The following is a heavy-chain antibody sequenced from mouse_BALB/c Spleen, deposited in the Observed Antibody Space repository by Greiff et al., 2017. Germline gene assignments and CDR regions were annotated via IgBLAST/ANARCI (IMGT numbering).Heavy chain of an antibody. CDR1: GFSLTSYG. J-gene: IGHJ1*01. CDR2: IWAGGST. V-gene: IGHV2-9*02. D-gene: IGHD2-10*01. Sequence: QVQLKESGPGLVAPSQSLSITCTVSGFSLTSYGVHWVRQPPGKGLEWLGVIWAGGSTNYNSALMSRLSISKDNSKSQVFLKMNSLQTDDTAMYYCARDTYYGNYGGYFDVWGAGTTVTVSS. CDR3: ARDTYYGNYGGYFDV.